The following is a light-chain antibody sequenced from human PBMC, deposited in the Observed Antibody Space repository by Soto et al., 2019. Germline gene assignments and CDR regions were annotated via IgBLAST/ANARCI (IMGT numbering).Light chain of an antibody. Sequence: QSVLTQPASVSGSPGQSITISCTGTSSDVGSYNLVSWYQQRPGKAPKLMIYEVSKRPSGVSNRFSGSKSGNTASLTISGLQAEDEADYYCCSYAGSSTFYVFGTGTKVTV. J-gene: IGLJ1*01. CDR1: SSDVGSYNL. CDR2: EVS. V-gene: IGLV2-23*02. CDR3: CSYAGSSTFYV.